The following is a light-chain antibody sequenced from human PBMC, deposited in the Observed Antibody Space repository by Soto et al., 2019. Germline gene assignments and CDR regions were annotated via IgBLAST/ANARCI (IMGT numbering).Light chain of an antibody. J-gene: IGLJ3*02. CDR1: SSDDGGYKY. CDR2: EVT. CDR3: SSYTSSSTLV. Sequence: QSVLTQPASVSGSPGQSITISCTGTSSDDGGYKYVSWYQQHPGKAPKLMIYEVTNRPSGVSNRFSGSKSGNTASLTISGRHTEDEADYYCSSYTSSSTLVFGGGTKLTGL. V-gene: IGLV2-14*01.